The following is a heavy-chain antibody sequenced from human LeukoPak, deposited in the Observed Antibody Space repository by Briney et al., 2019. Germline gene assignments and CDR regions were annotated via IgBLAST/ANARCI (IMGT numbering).Heavy chain of an antibody. CDR3: ATMGAKNFDH. D-gene: IGHD1-26*01. J-gene: IGHJ4*02. V-gene: IGHV1-2*02. CDR1: GYTFTDYY. CDR2: INPNTGGT. Sequence: GASVKVSCTASGYTFTDYYIHWVRQAPGQGLEWLGWINPNTGGTHYVQKFQDRVTMTRDRSIRTAYMEVSRLGSDDTAEYYCATMGAKNFDHWGQGTLVTVSS.